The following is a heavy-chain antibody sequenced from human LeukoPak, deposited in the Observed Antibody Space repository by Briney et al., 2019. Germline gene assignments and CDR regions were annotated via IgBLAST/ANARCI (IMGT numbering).Heavy chain of an antibody. V-gene: IGHV1-8*01. J-gene: IGHJ4*02. D-gene: IGHD5-12*01. Sequence: GASVTVSFKSSGYSFISYDINWVRQATGQGLEWLGWMNPNSGSTGYAQNFQGRVFMTRDTSISTAYMELINLGSEDTAVYYCARNLARTGDFDYWGQGTLVTVSS. CDR3: ARNLARTGDFDY. CDR2: MNPNSGST. CDR1: GYSFISYD.